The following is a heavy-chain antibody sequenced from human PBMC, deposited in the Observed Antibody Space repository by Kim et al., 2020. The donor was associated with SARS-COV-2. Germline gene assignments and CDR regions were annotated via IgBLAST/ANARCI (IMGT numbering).Heavy chain of an antibody. Sequence: GGSLRLSCAASGFTFSSYAMHWVRQAPGKGLEWVAVISYDGSNKYYADSVKGRFTISRDNSKNTLYLQMNSLRAEDTAVYYCASEGDEDYGDVSNAFAIWGQGTMVTVSS. CDR2: ISYDGSNK. CDR1: GFTFSSYA. D-gene: IGHD4-17*01. CDR3: ASEGDEDYGDVSNAFAI. J-gene: IGHJ3*02. V-gene: IGHV3-30-3*01.